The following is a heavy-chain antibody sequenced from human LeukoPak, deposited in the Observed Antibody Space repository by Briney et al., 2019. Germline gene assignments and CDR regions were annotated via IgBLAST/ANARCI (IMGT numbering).Heavy chain of an antibody. Sequence: GGSLRLSCAASGFTFDDYAMHWVRQAPGKGLEWVSGISWNSGSIGYADSVKGRFTISRDNAKNSLYLQMNSMRAEDTALYYCAKGVYSSSWYRADYRGQGTLVTVSS. V-gene: IGHV3-9*01. CDR1: GFTFDDYA. D-gene: IGHD6-13*01. CDR3: AKGVYSSSWYRADY. CDR2: ISWNSGSI. J-gene: IGHJ4*02.